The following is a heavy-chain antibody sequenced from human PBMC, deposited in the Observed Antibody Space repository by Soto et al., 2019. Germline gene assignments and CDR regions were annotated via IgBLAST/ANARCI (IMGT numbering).Heavy chain of an antibody. D-gene: IGHD5-18*01. CDR3: AKRQEIQLPGGFDN. CDR1: GLNFSNYA. J-gene: IGHJ4*02. CDR2: ISRSGSYT. V-gene: IGHV3-23*05. Sequence: GGSLRLSCAVSGLNFSNYAMSWVRQAPGKGLEWLSGISRSGSYTYYADFVKGRIMISRDNSKNTLYLQMDSLRAEDTAVYYCAKRQEIQLPGGFDNWGQGTLVTVSS.